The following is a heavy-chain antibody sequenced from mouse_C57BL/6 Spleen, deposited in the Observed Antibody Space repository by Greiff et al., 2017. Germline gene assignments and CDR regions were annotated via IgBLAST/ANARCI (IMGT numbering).Heavy chain of an antibody. J-gene: IGHJ4*01. CDR2: IHPNSGST. D-gene: IGHD1-1*01. CDR3: ARENYYGNYAMDY. V-gene: IGHV1-64*01. CDR1: GYTFTSYW. Sequence: QVQLQQPGAELVKPGASVKLSCKASGYTFTSYWMHWVKQRPGQGLEWIGMIHPNSGSTNYNEKFKSKATLTVGKSSSTAYMQLSSLTSEDSAVYYCARENYYGNYAMDYWGQGTSVTVSS.